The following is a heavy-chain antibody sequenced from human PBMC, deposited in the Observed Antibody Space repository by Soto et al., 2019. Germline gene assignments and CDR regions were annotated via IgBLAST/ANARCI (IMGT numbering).Heavy chain of an antibody. Sequence: QVQLQESGPGLVKPSQTLSLTCTVSGGSISSGDYYWSWIRQPPGKGLEWIGYIYYSGSTYYNPSLKSRVTISVDTSKNQFSLKLSSVTAADTAVYYCARGDYDILTGYGGYFDYWGQGTLVTVSS. V-gene: IGHV4-30-4*01. CDR1: GGSISSGDYY. CDR3: ARGDYDILTGYGGYFDY. J-gene: IGHJ4*02. CDR2: IYYSGST. D-gene: IGHD3-9*01.